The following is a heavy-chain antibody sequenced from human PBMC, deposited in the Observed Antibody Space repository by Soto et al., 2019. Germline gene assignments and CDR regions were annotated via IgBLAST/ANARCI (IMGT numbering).Heavy chain of an antibody. CDR2: TYYRSKWYN. V-gene: IGHV6-1*01. CDR3: AREKKWLRNYYYGMDV. CDR1: WDSVSSNMAS. Sequence: SQPLSHTCAISWDSVSSNMASWNCIRQSPSRGLEWLGRTYYRSKWYNDYAVSVKSRITINPDTSKNQFSLQLNSVTPEDTAVYYCAREKKWLRNYYYGMDVWGQGTTVTVSS. D-gene: IGHD6-19*01. J-gene: IGHJ6*02.